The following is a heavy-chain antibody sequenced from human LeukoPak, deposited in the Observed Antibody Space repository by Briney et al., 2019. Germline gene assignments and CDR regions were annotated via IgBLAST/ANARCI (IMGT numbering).Heavy chain of an antibody. Sequence: GGSLRLSCAASGFTFSSYAMSWVRQAPGKGLEWVSAISGSGGSTYYADSVKGRFTISRDNSKNTLYLQMNSLRAEDTAVYYCARAGSWYLFFDYWGQGTLVTVSS. J-gene: IGHJ4*02. V-gene: IGHV3-23*01. D-gene: IGHD6-13*01. CDR1: GFTFSSYA. CDR2: ISGSGGST. CDR3: ARAGSWYLFFDY.